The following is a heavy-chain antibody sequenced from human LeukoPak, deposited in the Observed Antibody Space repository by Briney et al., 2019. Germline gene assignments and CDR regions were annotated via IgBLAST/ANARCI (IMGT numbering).Heavy chain of an antibody. Sequence: KPSQTLSLTCALSGDSVSSKSAAWTWIRQSPWKGLEWLGRTYYRSKWYNDYAVSVKSRITINPDTSKNQFSLQLSSVTPEDTAVYYCARGEVTYSIAARLDYWGQGTLVTVSS. J-gene: IGHJ4*02. CDR3: ARGEVTYSIAARLDY. D-gene: IGHD6-6*01. CDR2: TYYRSKWYN. V-gene: IGHV6-1*01. CDR1: GDSVSSKSAA.